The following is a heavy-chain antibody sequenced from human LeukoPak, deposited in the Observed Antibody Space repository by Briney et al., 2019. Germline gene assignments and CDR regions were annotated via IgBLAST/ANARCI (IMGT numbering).Heavy chain of an antibody. CDR3: AKDIKRWLQSANFDY. CDR1: GFTFDDYA. D-gene: IGHD5-24*01. Sequence: GGSLRLSCAASGFTFDDYAMHWVRQAPGKGLEWVSGISWNSGSIGYADSVKGRFTISRDNAKSSLYLQMNSLRAEDTALYYCAKDIKRWLQSANFDYWGQGTLVTVSS. J-gene: IGHJ4*02. CDR2: ISWNSGSI. V-gene: IGHV3-9*01.